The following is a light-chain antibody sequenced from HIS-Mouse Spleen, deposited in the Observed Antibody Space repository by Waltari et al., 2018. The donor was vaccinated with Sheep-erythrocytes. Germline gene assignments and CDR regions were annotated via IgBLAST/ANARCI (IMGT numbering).Light chain of an antibody. Sequence: DVVMTQSPLSLPVTLGQPASISCRSSQSLVHSDGNTYLNWFQQRPGQSPRRLIYNVSNRDSGVPDRFSGSGSGTDFTLKISRVEAEDVGVYYCMQGTFGQGTKLEIK. V-gene: IGKV2-30*02. J-gene: IGKJ2*01. CDR3: MQGT. CDR1: QSLVHSDGNTY. CDR2: NVS.